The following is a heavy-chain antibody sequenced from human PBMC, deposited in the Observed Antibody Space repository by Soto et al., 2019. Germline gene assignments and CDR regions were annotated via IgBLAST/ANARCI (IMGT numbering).Heavy chain of an antibody. J-gene: IGHJ1*01. CDR2: IIPIFGIA. CDR3: ARVGEYCGGACPQYFQH. Sequence: QVQLVQSGAEVKKPGSSVKISCKASGGSFRSNALSWVRQAPGQGLEWMGRIIPIFGIANYAQRFQGRVTITADESKGTAYMELSSLRSEDTAVYYCARVGEYCGGACPQYFQHWGQGTLVTVSS. D-gene: IGHD2-21*02. V-gene: IGHV1-69*15. CDR1: GGSFRSNA.